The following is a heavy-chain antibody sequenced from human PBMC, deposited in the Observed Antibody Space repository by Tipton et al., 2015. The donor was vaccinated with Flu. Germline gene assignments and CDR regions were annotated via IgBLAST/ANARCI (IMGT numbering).Heavy chain of an antibody. CDR2: IKQDGSEK. J-gene: IGHJ4*02. CDR3: ARAIAAVDSY. V-gene: IGHV3-7*01. Sequence: GSLRLSCAASGFTFTDYWMSWVRQAPGKGLEWVANIKQDGSEKYYVDSVKGRFTISRDNAKNSLFLQMNSLRAEDTAVYYCARAIAAVDSYWGQGTLVTVSS. CDR1: GFTFTDYW. D-gene: IGHD6-13*01.